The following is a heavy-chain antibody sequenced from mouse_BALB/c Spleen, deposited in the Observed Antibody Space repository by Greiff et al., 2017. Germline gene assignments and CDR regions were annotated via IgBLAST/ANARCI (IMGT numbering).Heavy chain of an antibody. CDR3: AREPIYYGNYYAMDY. J-gene: IGHJ4*01. D-gene: IGHD2-1*01. CDR2: IYPYNGGT. CDR1: GYTFTDYN. V-gene: IGHV1S29*02. Sequence: VQLQQSGPELVKPGASVKISCKASGYTFTDYNMHWVKQSHGKSLEWIGYIYPYNGGTGYNQKFKSKATLTVDNSSSTAYMELRSLTSEDSAVYYCAREPIYYGNYYAMDYWGQGTSVTVSS.